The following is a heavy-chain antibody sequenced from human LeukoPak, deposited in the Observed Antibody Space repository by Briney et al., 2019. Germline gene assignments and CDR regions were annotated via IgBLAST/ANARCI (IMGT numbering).Heavy chain of an antibody. D-gene: IGHD1-14*01. CDR1: GFTVSDNC. Sequence: GGSLRLSCVASGFTVSDNCMSWVRQAPGKGLELLAYISHDGSYQYHVDSVKGRFTVSRDNSKNTLYLQMNSLSAEDSAVYYCLPELGAKNYFDYWGQGTLVTVSS. CDR2: ISHDGSYQ. CDR3: LPELGAKNYFDY. J-gene: IGHJ4*02. V-gene: IGHV3-30*03.